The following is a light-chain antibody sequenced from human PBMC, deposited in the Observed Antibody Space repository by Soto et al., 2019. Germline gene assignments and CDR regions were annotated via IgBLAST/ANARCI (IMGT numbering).Light chain of an antibody. V-gene: IGKV4-1*01. CDR3: QQYYSPPLT. CDR1: QNVLYSSNNKNQ. J-gene: IGKJ4*01. Sequence: DIVMTQSPDSLAVSLGERATINCKSSQNVLYSSNNKNQIAWYQQKPGQPPKLLIYWASTRESGVSDRFSGSGSGTDFILTISSLQAEDVAVYYCQQYYSPPLTFGGGTKVEIK. CDR2: WAS.